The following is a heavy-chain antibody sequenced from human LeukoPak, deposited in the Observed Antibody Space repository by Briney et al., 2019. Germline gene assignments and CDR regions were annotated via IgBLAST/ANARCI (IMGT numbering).Heavy chain of an antibody. Sequence: GGSLRLSCAASGFTFSSYGMHWVRQAPGKGLEWVSAISGSGGSTYYADSVKGRFTISRDNSKNTLYLQMNSLRAEDTAVYYCAKEGYYDSSGHIDYWGQGTLVTVSS. V-gene: IGHV3-23*01. CDR3: AKEGYYDSSGHIDY. D-gene: IGHD3-22*01. CDR2: ISGSGGST. CDR1: GFTFSSYG. J-gene: IGHJ4*02.